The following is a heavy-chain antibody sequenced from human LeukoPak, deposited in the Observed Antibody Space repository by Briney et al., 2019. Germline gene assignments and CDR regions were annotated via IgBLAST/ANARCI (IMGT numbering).Heavy chain of an antibody. D-gene: IGHD2-8*01. CDR2: ISYDGSNK. J-gene: IGHJ3*02. Sequence: GGSLRLSCAAPGFTFSSYAMHWVRQAPGKGLEWVAVISYDGSNKYYADSVKGRFTISRDNSKNTLYLQMNSLRAEDTAVYYCARDHDIVLMVYASGAFDIWGQGTMVTVSS. CDR1: GFTFSSYA. CDR3: ARDHDIVLMVYASGAFDI. V-gene: IGHV3-30*01.